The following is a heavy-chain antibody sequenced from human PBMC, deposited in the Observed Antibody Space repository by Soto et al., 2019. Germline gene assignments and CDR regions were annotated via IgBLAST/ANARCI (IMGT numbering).Heavy chain of an antibody. J-gene: IGHJ4*02. CDR2: VSASGST. V-gene: IGHV4-4*08. Sequence: TSETLSLTCTVSGGSINGYYWSWIRQPPGKGLEWIGFVSASGSTNYDPSLKSRVTISLDTSRNQFSLKLNSVTAADTAVYYCACGYSGYNPYFYSWGQGAPVTVSS. D-gene: IGHD5-12*01. CDR1: GGSINGYY. CDR3: ACGYSGYNPYFYS.